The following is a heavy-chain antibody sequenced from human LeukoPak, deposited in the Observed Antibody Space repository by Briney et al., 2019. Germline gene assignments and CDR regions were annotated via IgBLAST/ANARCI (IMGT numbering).Heavy chain of an antibody. CDR1: GGSISNGGYY. V-gene: IGHV4-31*03. CDR2: IYYSGST. Sequence: PSETLSLTCTVSGGSISNGGYYWSWIRQHPGKGLERIGYIYYSGSTYYNPSLKSRVTISVDTSKNQFSLKLSSVTAADTAVYYCARDRIWRPEEGSGVYNWFDPWGQGTLVTVSS. CDR3: ARDRIWRPEEGSGVYNWFDP. J-gene: IGHJ5*02. D-gene: IGHD1-14*01.